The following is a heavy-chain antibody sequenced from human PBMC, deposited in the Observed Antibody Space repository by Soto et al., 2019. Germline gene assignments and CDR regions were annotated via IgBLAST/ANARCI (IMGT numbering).Heavy chain of an antibody. CDR2: TYYRSKWYS. J-gene: IGHJ4*01. V-gene: IGHV6-1*01. D-gene: IGHD6-6*01. CDR1: GDSVSSHSAA. CDR3: ARGLHPRVYTRSSNCYDY. Sequence: PSQTLSLTCAISGDSVSSHSAAWHWIRQSPSRGLEWLGRTYYRSKWYSDYAVSVKSRITINSDTSKNQFSLQLNSVTPEDTAVYYCARGLHPRVYTRSSNCYDY.